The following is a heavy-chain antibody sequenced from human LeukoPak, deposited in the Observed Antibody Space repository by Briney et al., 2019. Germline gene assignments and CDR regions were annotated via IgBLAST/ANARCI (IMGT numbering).Heavy chain of an antibody. D-gene: IGHD1-1*01. CDR2: IKHSGST. V-gene: IGHV4-34*01. CDR1: GGSFSGYY. Sequence: SETLSLTCAVYGGSFSGYYWSWIRQPPGKGLEWIGEIKHSGSTNYNPSLKSRVTISVDTSKNQFSLKLSSVTAADTAVYYCARWNRMIDYWGQGTLVTVSS. CDR3: ARWNRMIDY. J-gene: IGHJ4*02.